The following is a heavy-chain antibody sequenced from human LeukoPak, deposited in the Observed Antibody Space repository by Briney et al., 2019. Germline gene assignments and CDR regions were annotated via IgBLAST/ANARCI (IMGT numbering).Heavy chain of an antibody. J-gene: IGHJ4*02. V-gene: IGHV4-59*12. CDR1: GGSISSYY. Sequence: PSETLSLTCTVSGGSISSYYWSWIRQPPGKGLEWIGYIYYSGSTYYNPSLKSRVTISLDTAKNQFSLNLNSVTAADTAVYYCARDHRYWGQGTLVTVSS. CDR2: IYYSGST. CDR3: ARDHRY.